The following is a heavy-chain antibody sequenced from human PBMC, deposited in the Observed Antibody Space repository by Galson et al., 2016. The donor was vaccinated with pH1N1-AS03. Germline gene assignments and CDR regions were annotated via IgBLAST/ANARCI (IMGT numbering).Heavy chain of an antibody. CDR1: GYSLTGFY. CDR2: INPNSGDT. V-gene: IGHV1-2*02. J-gene: IGHJ4*02. CDR3: VRSLAAAGNY. Sequence: SCKASGYSLTGFYVHWVRQAPGQGLEWMGWINPNSGDTNYAQQFRGRVTMTRDTSINTAYMELSSLRSDDTAVYYCVRSLAAAGNYWGQGTLVIVSS. D-gene: IGHD6-13*01.